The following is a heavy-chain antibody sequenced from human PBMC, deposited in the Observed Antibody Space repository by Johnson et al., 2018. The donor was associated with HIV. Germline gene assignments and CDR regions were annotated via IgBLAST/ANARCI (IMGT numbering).Heavy chain of an antibody. V-gene: IGHV3-20*04. J-gene: IGHJ3*02. CDR2: INWNGGST. CDR3: ARALYYYDRGDAFEI. D-gene: IGHD3-22*01. CDR1: GFTFDDYG. Sequence: VQLVESGGGVVRPGGSLRLSCAASGFTFDDYGMSWVRQAPGKGLEWVSGINWNGGSTGYADSVKGRFTISRDNAKNSLYLQRNSLRAEDTAVYYCARALYYYDRGDAFEIWGQGTMVTVSS.